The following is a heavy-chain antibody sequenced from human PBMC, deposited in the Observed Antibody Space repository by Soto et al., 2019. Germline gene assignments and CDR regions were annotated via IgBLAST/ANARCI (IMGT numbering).Heavy chain of an antibody. V-gene: IGHV1-18*01. CDR3: ARVTYSTSVGGPAGVGP. Sequence: GPEVKKPGASVKVSCKASGYIFTKYGISWIRQAPGQGLEWMGWISPNTGNTDSAQSFQGRVTLTTDTSTSTAYMDLRSLTSDDTAVYYCARVTYSTSVGGPAGVGPWGQGSLVTVSS. J-gene: IGHJ5*02. CDR1: GYIFTKYG. CDR2: ISPNTGNT. D-gene: IGHD5-12*01.